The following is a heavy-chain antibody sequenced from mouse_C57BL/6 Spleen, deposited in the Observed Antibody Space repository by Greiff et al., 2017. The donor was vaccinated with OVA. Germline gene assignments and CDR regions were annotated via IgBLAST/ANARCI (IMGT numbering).Heavy chain of an antibody. CDR3: ARDWDPRFDY. V-gene: IGHV5-17*01. J-gene: IGHJ2*01. D-gene: IGHD4-1*01. CDR2: ISSGSSTI. Sequence: EVQRVESGGGLVKPGGSLKLSCAASGFTFSDYGMHWVRQAPEKGLEWVAYISSGSSTISYADTVKGRFTISRANAKNTLFLQMTRRRSEDTAMYYGARDWDPRFDYWGQGTTRPVSS. CDR1: GFTFSDYG.